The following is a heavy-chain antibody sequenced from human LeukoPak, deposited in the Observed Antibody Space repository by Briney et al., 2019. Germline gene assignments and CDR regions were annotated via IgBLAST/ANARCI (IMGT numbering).Heavy chain of an antibody. V-gene: IGHV4-59*12. CDR2: IYYSGST. CDR1: GGSISSYY. D-gene: IGHD6-19*01. Sequence: SETLSLTCTVSGGSISSYYWSWIRQPPGKGLEWIGYIYYSGSTNYNPSLKSRVTISVDTSKNQFSLKLSSVTAADTAVYYCANGRAVAGKGYFDYWGQGTLVTVSS. J-gene: IGHJ4*02. CDR3: ANGRAVAGKGYFDY.